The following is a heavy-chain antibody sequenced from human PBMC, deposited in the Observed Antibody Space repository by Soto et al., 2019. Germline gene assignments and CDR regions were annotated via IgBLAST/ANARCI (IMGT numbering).Heavy chain of an antibody. Sequence: SETLSLTCTVSGGSISSYYWIWIRQSPGKALEWIGYIYYSGSTNYNPSLKSRVTISVDTSKNQFSLKLSSVTAADTAVYYCARVSGTHFGALDIWGQGTMVTVSS. D-gene: IGHD1-26*01. CDR3: ARVSGTHFGALDI. J-gene: IGHJ3*02. CDR1: GGSISSYY. V-gene: IGHV4-59*01. CDR2: IYYSGST.